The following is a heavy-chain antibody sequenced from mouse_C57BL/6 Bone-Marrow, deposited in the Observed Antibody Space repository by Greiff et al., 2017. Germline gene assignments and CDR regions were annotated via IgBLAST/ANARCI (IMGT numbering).Heavy chain of an antibody. CDR1: GYTFTSYW. CDR2: INPSSGYT. Sequence: QVQLQQSGAELAQPGASVTMSCKASGYTFTSYWMHWVHQRPGQGLEWIGYINPSSGYTKYNQKFKDKAKLTADKSSSTAYMQLSSLTYKDSAVYYWARGHAMDYWGQGTSVTVSS. V-gene: IGHV1-7*01. J-gene: IGHJ4*01. CDR3: ARGHAMDY.